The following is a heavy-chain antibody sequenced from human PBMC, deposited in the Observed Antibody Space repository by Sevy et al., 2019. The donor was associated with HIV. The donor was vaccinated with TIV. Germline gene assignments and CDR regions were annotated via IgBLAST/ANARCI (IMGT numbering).Heavy chain of an antibody. D-gene: IGHD3-10*01. CDR1: GFTFSSYA. CDR3: ARVAGSGTYYSGDFDY. Sequence: GGSLRLSCAASGFTFSSYAMSWVRQAPGKGLEWVSGNSGSGGSTYYADSVKGRFTISRDNSKNTLYLQMNSLRAEDTAVYYCARVAGSGTYYSGDFDYWGQGTLVTVSS. CDR2: NSGSGGST. J-gene: IGHJ4*02. V-gene: IGHV3-23*01.